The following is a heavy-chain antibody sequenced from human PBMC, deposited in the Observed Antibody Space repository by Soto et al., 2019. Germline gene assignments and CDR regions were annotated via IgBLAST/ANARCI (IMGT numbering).Heavy chain of an antibody. CDR2: IYYSGST. CDR3: ARDQNGDVDYYYGMDV. J-gene: IGHJ6*02. CDR1: GGSISSGDYY. V-gene: IGHV4-30-4*01. D-gene: IGHD4-17*01. Sequence: SETLSLTCTVSGGSISSGDYYWSWIRQPPGKGLEWIGYIYYSGSTYYNPSLKSRVTISVDTSKNQFSLKLSSVTAADTAVYYCARDQNGDVDYYYGMDVWGQGTTVTVSS.